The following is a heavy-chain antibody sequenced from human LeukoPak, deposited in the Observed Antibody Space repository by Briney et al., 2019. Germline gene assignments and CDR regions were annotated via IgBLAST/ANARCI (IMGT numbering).Heavy chain of an antibody. CDR1: GYTFTGYY. D-gene: IGHD3-16*01. J-gene: IGHJ4*02. CDR2: ISSNNGNT. CDR3: ARDEGGPVNY. V-gene: IGHV1-18*04. Sequence: ALVKVSCKASGYTFTGYYMHWVRQAPGQGLEWMGWISSNNGNTKYAQKFQGRVTMTTETSTSTAYMELRSLRSDDTAVYYCARDEGGPVNYWGQGTLVTVSS.